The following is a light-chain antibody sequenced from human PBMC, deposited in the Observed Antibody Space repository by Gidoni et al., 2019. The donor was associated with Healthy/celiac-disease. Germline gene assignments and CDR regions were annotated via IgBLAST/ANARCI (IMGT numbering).Light chain of an antibody. CDR3: QQYNNWPWT. J-gene: IGKJ1*01. CDR2: GAS. CDR1: QSVSSN. V-gene: IGKV3-15*01. Sequence: EIVMTQSPATLSVSPGERATLSRRASQSVSSNLAWYQQKPDQAPRLLIYGASTRATGIPARFSGSGSGTEFALTISSLQSEDFAVYYCQQYNNWPWTFGQGTKVEIK.